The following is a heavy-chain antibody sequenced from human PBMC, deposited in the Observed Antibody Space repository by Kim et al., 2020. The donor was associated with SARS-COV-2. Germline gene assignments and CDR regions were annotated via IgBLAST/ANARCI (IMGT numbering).Heavy chain of an antibody. D-gene: IGHD2-21*02. CDR3: SRDDSRHFDL. V-gene: IGHV4-4*07. CDR2: LYASGGT. Sequence: SETLSLTCTVSGGSMSPYYWSWIRQPAGKGLEWIGRLYASGGTTYNSSLQNRVTMSVDTSRNQFSLKLRSVTAADTAVYFCSRDDSRHFDLWGRGSLVT. CDR1: GGSMSPYY. J-gene: IGHJ2*01.